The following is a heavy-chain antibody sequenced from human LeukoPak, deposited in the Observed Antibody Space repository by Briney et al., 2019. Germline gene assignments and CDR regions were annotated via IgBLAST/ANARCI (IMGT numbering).Heavy chain of an antibody. CDR3: ARGRGCSGGSCYWVY. J-gene: IGHJ4*02. D-gene: IGHD2-15*01. CDR2: IYYSGST. V-gene: IGHV4-59*12. Sequence: SETLSLTCTVSGGSISSYYWSWIRQPPGKGLEWIGYIYYSGSTNYNPSLKSRVTISVDTSKNQFSLKLSSVTAADTAVYYCARGRGCSGGSCYWVYWGQGTLVTVSS. CDR1: GGSISSYY.